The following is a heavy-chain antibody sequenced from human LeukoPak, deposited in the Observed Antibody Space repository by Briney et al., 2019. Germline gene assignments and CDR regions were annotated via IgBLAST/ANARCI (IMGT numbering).Heavy chain of an antibody. D-gene: IGHD3-16*01. CDR1: GFTFSSYG. V-gene: IGHV3-33*01. Sequence: PGGSLRLSCAASGFTFSSYGMHWVRQAPGKGLEWVAVIWHDGSNNYYAESVKGRFTISRDNPKNTLYLQMDSPGVEDTAMYYCARDGWGGVAAFDFWGQGTMVIVSS. CDR2: IWHDGSNN. CDR3: ARDGWGGVAAFDF. J-gene: IGHJ3*01.